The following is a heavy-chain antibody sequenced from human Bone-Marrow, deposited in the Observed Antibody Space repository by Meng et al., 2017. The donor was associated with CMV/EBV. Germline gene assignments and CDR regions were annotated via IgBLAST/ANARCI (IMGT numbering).Heavy chain of an antibody. CDR2: ISSSSSNK. Sequence: GGSLRLSCAASGFTFSSYSMNWVRQAPGKGLEWVSYISSSSSNKYYADSVKGRFTISRDNAKNTLYLQMNSMRGEDTAVYYCATVEMHTTSDTGMALDSWDQGTLVTVSS. CDR1: GFTFSSYS. D-gene: IGHD5-24*01. CDR3: ATVEMHTTSDTGMALDS. J-gene: IGHJ4*02. V-gene: IGHV3-48*04.